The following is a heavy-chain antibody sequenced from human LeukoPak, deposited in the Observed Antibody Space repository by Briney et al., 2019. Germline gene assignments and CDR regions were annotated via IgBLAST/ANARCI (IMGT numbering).Heavy chain of an antibody. CDR3: AHFINWGLGPFDY. CDR2: FYWYDDK. V-gene: IGHV2-5*01. D-gene: IGHD7-27*01. J-gene: IGHJ4*02. CDR1: WFSLNTNGVG. Sequence: SGPTLVHPSETLTLTCTFSWFSLNTNGVGVGWVRQPPGKALGWLELFYWYDDKRYSLSLHSRLTITNHPSKNLVVLELTKIYSVDTATYFCAHFINWGLGPFDYGGQGTLVTVSS.